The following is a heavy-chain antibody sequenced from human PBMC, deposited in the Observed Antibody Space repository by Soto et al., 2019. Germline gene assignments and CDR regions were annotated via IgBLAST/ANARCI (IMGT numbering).Heavy chain of an antibody. J-gene: IGHJ4*02. CDR2: IYYSGST. Sequence: SETLSLTCTVSGGSISSSSYYWGWIRQPPGRGLEWIGSIYYSGSTYYNPSLKSRVTISVDTSKNQFSLKLSSVTAADTAVYYCARVAAAGNREGYFDYWGQGTLVTVSS. CDR1: GGSISSSSYY. D-gene: IGHD6-13*01. V-gene: IGHV4-39*01. CDR3: ARVAAAGNREGYFDY.